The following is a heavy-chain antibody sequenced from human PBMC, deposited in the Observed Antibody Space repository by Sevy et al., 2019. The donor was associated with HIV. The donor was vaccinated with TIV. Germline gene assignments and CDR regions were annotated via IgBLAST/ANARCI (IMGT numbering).Heavy chain of an antibody. D-gene: IGHD3-22*01. CDR1: GFTFSSYA. J-gene: IGHJ6*02. CDR3: ARDVLHDYDSSGYYFYYYYYGMDV. CDR2: ISYDGSNK. V-gene: IGHV3-30-3*01. Sequence: GGSLRLSCAASGFTFSSYAMHWVRQAPGKGLEWVAVISYDGSNKYYADSVKGRFTISRDNSKNTLYLQMNSLRAEDTAVYYCARDVLHDYDSSGYYFYYYYYGMDVWGQGTTVTVSS.